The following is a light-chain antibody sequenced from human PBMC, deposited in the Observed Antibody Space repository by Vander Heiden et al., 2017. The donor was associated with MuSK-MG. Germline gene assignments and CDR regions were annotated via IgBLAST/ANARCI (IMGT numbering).Light chain of an antibody. J-gene: IGKJ4*01. CDR2: GAT. CDR1: QSVSSN. Sequence: EIVMTQSPATLSVSPGERATLSCRASQSVSSNLAWYQQKPGQAPRLLIYGATTRATGIPARFSGSGSGTEFTLTISRLQSEDFAVYYCQLYNNWPAPTFGAGTKVEIK. CDR3: QLYNNWPAPT. V-gene: IGKV3-15*01.